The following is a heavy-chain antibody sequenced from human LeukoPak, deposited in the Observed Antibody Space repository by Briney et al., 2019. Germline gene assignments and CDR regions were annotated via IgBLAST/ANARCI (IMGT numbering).Heavy chain of an antibody. Sequence: GGSLRLSCAASGFTFSSYSMNWVRQAPGKGLEWVSSISSSSSYIYYADSVKGRLTISRDNAKNSLYLQMNSLRAEDTAVYYCAREKTTGYMDVWGKGTTVTVSS. CDR1: GFTFSSYS. CDR3: AREKTTGYMDV. J-gene: IGHJ6*03. D-gene: IGHD4-11*01. V-gene: IGHV3-21*01. CDR2: ISSSSSYI.